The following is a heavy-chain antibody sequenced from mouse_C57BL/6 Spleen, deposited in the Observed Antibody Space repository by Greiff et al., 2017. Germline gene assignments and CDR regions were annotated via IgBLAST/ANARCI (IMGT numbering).Heavy chain of an antibody. CDR2: ISSGSSTI. V-gene: IGHV5-17*01. CDR3: ARKDWV. CDR1: GFTFSDYG. Sequence: EVKLMESGGGLVKPGGSLKLSCAASGFTFSDYGMHWVRQAPEKGLEWVAYISSGSSTIYYADTVKGRFTISRDNAKNTLFLQMTSLRSEDTAMYYCARKDWVWGQGTTLTVSS. J-gene: IGHJ2*01. D-gene: IGHD4-1*01.